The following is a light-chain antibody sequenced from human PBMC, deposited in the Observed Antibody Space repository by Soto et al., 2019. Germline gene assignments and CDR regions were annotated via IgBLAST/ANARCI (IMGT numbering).Light chain of an antibody. J-gene: IGLJ3*02. CDR2: EVS. Sequence: QSVLTQPASVSGSPGQSITISCTGTSSDVGGYNYVSWYQQHPGKAPKVMIYEVSNRPSGVSNRFSGSKSGNTASLTISGLHAEDEADYYCSSFTSSGTWVFGGGTKLTVL. CDR1: SSDVGGYNY. CDR3: SSFTSSGTWV. V-gene: IGLV2-14*01.